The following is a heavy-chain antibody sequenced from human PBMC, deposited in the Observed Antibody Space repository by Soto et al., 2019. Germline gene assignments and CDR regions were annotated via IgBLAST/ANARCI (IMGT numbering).Heavy chain of an antibody. CDR1: GFIFSDYY. CDR2: ISSLSSAI. D-gene: IGHD2-2*01. J-gene: IGHJ6*02. CDR3: ARDYCSRTDCPNYDMDV. Sequence: PGGSLRLSCAASGFIFSDYYMTWVRQAPGKGLEWVACISSLSSAIHYADSVKGRFTVSRDNAKKSLYLQVNSLRAEDTAVYYCARDYCSRTDCPNYDMDVWGQGTTVTVSS. V-gene: IGHV3-11*01.